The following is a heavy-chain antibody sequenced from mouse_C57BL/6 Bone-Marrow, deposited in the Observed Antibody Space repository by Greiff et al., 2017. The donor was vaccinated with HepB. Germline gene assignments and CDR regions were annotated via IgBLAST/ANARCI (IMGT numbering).Heavy chain of an antibody. V-gene: IGHV5-9*01. CDR2: ISGGGGNT. D-gene: IGHD1-1*01. CDR1: GFTFSSYT. Sequence: EVKLVESGGGLVKPGGSLKLSCAASGFTFSSYTMSWVRQTPEKRLEWVATISGGGGNTYYPDSVKGRFTISRDNAKNTLYLQMSSLRSEDTALYYCARQRYYGSSEGFAYWGQGTLVTVSA. J-gene: IGHJ3*01. CDR3: ARQRYYGSSEGFAY.